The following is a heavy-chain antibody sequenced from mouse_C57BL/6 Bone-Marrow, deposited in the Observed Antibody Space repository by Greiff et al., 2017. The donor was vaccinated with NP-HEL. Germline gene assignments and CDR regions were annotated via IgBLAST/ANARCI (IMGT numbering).Heavy chain of an antibody. CDR3: ARRRGYGGAMDY. CDR1: GFTFSSYG. CDR2: ISSGGSYT. J-gene: IGHJ4*01. Sequence: EVKLEESGGDLVKPGGSLKLSCAASGFTFSSYGMSWVRQTPDKRLEWVATISSGGSYTYYPDSVKGRFTISRDNAKNTLYLQMSSLKSEDTAMYYCARRRGYGGAMDYWGQGTSVTVSS. V-gene: IGHV5-6*02. D-gene: IGHD2-2*01.